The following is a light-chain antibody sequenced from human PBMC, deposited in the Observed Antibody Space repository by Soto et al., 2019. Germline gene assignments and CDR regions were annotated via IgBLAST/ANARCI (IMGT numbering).Light chain of an antibody. CDR1: QRVSSH. CDR2: GAS. V-gene: IGKV3-15*01. CDR3: QQYNNWLRGT. J-gene: IGKJ1*01. Sequence: EIVMTQSPATLSVSPGETANLYSSARQRVSSHLPWCQQKPAPPPRLLIYGASTRATGIPARFSGSGSGTEFTLTISSLQSEDFAVYYCQQYNNWLRGTFGQGTKVDIK.